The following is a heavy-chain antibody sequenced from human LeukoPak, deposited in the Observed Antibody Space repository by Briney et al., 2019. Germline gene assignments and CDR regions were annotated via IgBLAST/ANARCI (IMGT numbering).Heavy chain of an antibody. V-gene: IGHV1-18*01. CDR3: ARSDDFWSGYPYDY. CDR1: GYTFTSYG. D-gene: IGHD3-3*01. CDR2: ISAYSGNT. Sequence: ASVKVSCKASGYTFTSYGISWVRQAPGQGLEWMGWISAYSGNTNYAQKLQGRVTMTTDTSTSTAYMELRSLRSDDTAVYYCARSDDFWSGYPYDYWGQGTLVTVSS. J-gene: IGHJ4*02.